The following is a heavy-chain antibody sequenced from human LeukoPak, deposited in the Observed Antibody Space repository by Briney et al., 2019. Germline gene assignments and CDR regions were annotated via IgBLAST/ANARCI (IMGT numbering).Heavy chain of an antibody. V-gene: IGHV4-30-2*01. CDR1: GGSISSGGYS. CDR3: ARSSTNYYGSGVNWFDP. CDR2: IYHSGST. Sequence: PSQTLSLTCAVSGGSISSGGYSWSWIRQPPGKGLEWIGYIYHSGSTYYNPSLKSRVTISVDESKNQFSLKLSSVTAADTAVYYCARSSTNYYGSGVNWFDPWGQGTLVTVSS. D-gene: IGHD3-10*01. J-gene: IGHJ5*02.